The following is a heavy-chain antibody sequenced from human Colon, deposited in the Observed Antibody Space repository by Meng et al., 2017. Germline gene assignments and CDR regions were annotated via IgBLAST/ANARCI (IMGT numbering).Heavy chain of an antibody. CDR1: GGSISSGDW. Sequence: QVQLQESGPVAVKPSGTLSLTCAVSGGSISSGDWWSWVRQPPGKGLEWIAEIDHTGNTNYNPSLKSRVTISVDKSKNQFSLKLSFMTAADTAVYYCARVGPGELPNFFDPWGQGTLVTVFS. CDR3: ARVGPGELPNFFDP. D-gene: IGHD1-7*01. V-gene: IGHV4-4*02. CDR2: IDHTGNT. J-gene: IGHJ5*02.